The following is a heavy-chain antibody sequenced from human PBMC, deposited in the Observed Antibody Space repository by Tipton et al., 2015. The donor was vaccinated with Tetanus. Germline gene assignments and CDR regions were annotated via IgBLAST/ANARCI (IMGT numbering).Heavy chain of an antibody. CDR1: GGSISSSSYY. CDR2: IYTSGST. D-gene: IGHD3-3*01. CDR3: ARDSPYYDFWSGRIIADYYYYYGMDV. J-gene: IGHJ6*02. Sequence: GLVKPSETLFLSCTVSGGSISSSSYYWSWIRQPAGKGLEWIGRIYTSGSTNYNPSLKSRVTMSVDTSKNQFSLKLSSVTAADTAVYYCARDSPYYDFWSGRIIADYYYYYGMDVWGQGTTVTVSS. V-gene: IGHV4-61*02.